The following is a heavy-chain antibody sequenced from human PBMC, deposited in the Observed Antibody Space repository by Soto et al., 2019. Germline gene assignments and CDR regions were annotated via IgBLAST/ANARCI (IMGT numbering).Heavy chain of an antibody. CDR2: ISVSGGST. J-gene: IGHJ4*02. CDR1: GFTFSSYA. D-gene: IGHD2-2*03. Sequence: EVQLLESGGGLVQPGGSLRLSCAASGFTFSSYAMSWVRQAPGKGLEWVSAISVSGGSTYYADSVKGRFTISIDNSKNPLYLQMNSLRAEDTAVYYCAKVGGYCSSTSCYGRVYYWGQGTLVTVSS. CDR3: AKVGGYCSSTSCYGRVYY. V-gene: IGHV3-23*01.